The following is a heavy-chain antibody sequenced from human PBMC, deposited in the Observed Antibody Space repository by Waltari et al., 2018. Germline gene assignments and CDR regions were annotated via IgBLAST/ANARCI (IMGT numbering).Heavy chain of an antibody. CDR1: GFTFSSYA. CDR2: ISGIGGRT. D-gene: IGHD3-10*01. CDR3: AKEVYYGSGSYSDY. J-gene: IGHJ4*02. V-gene: IGHV3-23*01. Sequence: EVQLLESGGGLVQPGGSLRLSCAASGFTFSSYAMSWVRQGPGKGREWVSAISGIGGRTYYADSVKGRFTISRDNSKNTLYLQMNSLRAEDTAVYYCAKEVYYGSGSYSDYWGQGTLVTVSS.